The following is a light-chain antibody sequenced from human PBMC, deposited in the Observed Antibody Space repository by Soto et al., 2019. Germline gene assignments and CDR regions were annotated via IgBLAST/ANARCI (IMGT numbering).Light chain of an antibody. J-gene: IGLJ2*01. CDR1: SRDIGGYNY. Sequence: QSALTQPASVSGSPGQSITISCTGTSRDIGGYNYVSWHQQHPGKAPKGIITEVSNRPSGVSDRFSGSKSGNTASLTISGLQAEDEADYYCSSYVNYNTFVIFGGGTKVTVL. V-gene: IGLV2-14*01. CDR2: EVS. CDR3: SSYVNYNTFVI.